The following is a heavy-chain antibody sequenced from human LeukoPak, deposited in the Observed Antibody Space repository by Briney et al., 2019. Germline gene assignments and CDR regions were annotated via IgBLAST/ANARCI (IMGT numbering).Heavy chain of an antibody. J-gene: IGHJ4*02. D-gene: IGHD3-22*01. V-gene: IGHV4-59*01. CDR3: ARYYYDTSGMYYFDY. CDR1: GGSISNYY. Sequence: KSSETLSLTCTVSGGSISNYYWSWIRQPPGKGLEWIGYIYYSGSTNYNPSLKSRVTISVDTSKNQFSLKLSSVTAADTAVYYCARYYYDTSGMYYFDYWGRGTLVTVSS. CDR2: IYYSGST.